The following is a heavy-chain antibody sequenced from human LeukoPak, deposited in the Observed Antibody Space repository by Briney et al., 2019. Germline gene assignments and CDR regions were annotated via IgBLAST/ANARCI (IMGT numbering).Heavy chain of an antibody. Sequence: GESLKISCKGSGCSFTSYWISWVRQMPGKGLEWMGRIDPSDSYTNYSPSFQGHVTISADKSISTAYLQWSSLKASDTAMYYCARHDVLRYFDWLPPDYWGQGTLVTVSS. J-gene: IGHJ4*02. D-gene: IGHD3-9*01. V-gene: IGHV5-10-1*01. CDR3: ARHDVLRYFDWLPPDY. CDR2: IDPSDSYT. CDR1: GCSFTSYW.